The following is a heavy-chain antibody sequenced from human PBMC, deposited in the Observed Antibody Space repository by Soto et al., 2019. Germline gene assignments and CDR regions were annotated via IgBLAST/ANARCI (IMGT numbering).Heavy chain of an antibody. CDR2: IGAYNGNT. D-gene: IGHD6-19*01. V-gene: IGHV1-18*01. CDR3: AREYSSGADDAFDI. J-gene: IGHJ3*02. CDR1: GYTFTSYG. Sequence: VKVSCKASGYTFTSYGISWVRQAPGQGLEWMGWIGAYNGNTNYAQKLQGRVTVTTDTSTSTAYMELRSLRSDDTAVYYCAREYSSGADDAFDIWGQGTMVTV.